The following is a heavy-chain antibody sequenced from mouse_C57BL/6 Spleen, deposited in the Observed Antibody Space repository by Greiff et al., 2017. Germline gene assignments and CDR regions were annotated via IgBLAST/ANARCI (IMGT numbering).Heavy chain of an antibody. Sequence: EVKLVESEGGLVQPGSSMKLSCTASGFTFSDYYMAWVRQVPEKVLEWVANINYDGSSTYYLDSLKSRFIISRDNAKNILYLQMSSLKSEDTATYYCARGAGNYLAWFAYWGQGTLVTVSA. CDR2: INYDGSST. V-gene: IGHV5-16*01. CDR3: ARGAGNYLAWFAY. J-gene: IGHJ3*01. CDR1: GFTFSDYY. D-gene: IGHD2-1*01.